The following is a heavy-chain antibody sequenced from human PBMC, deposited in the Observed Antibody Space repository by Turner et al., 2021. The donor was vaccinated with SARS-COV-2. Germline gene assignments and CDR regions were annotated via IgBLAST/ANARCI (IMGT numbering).Heavy chain of an antibody. D-gene: IGHD3-3*01. CDR3: ARVQYDFWSGYHDVGWFDP. V-gene: IGHV1-2*02. CDR2: INPNSGGT. J-gene: IGHJ5*02. Sequence: QVQLVQSGAEVKKPGASVKVSCKASGYTFTGYYMHWVRQAPGQGLECMGWINPNSGGTSYAQKFQGRVTMTRDTSISTAYMELSGLRSDDTAVYYCARVQYDFWSGYHDVGWFDPWGQGTLVTVSS. CDR1: GYTFTGYY.